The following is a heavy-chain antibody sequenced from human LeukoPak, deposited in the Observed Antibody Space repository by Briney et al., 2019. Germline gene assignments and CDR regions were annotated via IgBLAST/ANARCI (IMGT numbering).Heavy chain of an antibody. V-gene: IGHV4-4*07. J-gene: IGHJ6*03. CDR3: ARGGYRFAHDYYYMAV. CDR2: IYTSGST. CDR1: GVSISSYY. D-gene: IGHD5-18*01. Sequence: SETLSLTCTVSGVSISSYYWSWIRQPAGKGLEWIGRIYTSGSTNYNPSLKSRVTMSVDTSKNQFSLRLSSVTAADTAVYYCARGGYRFAHDYYYMAVWGKGTTVTISS.